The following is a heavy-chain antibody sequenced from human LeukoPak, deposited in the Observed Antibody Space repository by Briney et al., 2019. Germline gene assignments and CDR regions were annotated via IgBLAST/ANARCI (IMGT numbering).Heavy chain of an antibody. D-gene: IGHD3-3*01. J-gene: IGHJ6*03. Sequence: PETLSLTCAVSGYSISGAYYWGWIRQPPGKGLEWIGNIIHGGSTYYNPSLTSRVTISVDTSKNQFSLKLSSVTAADTAVYYCARVASPTITIFGVVHYYYYYMDVWGKGTTVTVSS. V-gene: IGHV4-38-2*01. CDR2: IIHGGST. CDR3: ARVASPTITIFGVVHYYYYYMDV. CDR1: GYSISGAYY.